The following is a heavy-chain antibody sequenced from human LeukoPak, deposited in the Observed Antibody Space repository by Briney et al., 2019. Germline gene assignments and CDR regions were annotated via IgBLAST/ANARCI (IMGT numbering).Heavy chain of an antibody. Sequence: TSETLSLTCAVYGGSLSGYYWSWIRQPPGMGLEWIGEINHSGSTNYNPSLKSRVTISVDTSKNQFSLKLSSVTAADTAVYYCARVKFGARAFDIWGQGTMVTVSS. V-gene: IGHV4-34*01. CDR1: GGSLSGYY. D-gene: IGHD3-10*01. CDR2: INHSGST. J-gene: IGHJ3*02. CDR3: ARVKFGARAFDI.